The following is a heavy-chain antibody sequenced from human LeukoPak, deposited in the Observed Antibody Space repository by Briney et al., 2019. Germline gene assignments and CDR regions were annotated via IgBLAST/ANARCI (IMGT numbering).Heavy chain of an antibody. CDR2: IQYDGSKK. D-gene: IGHD3-10*01. J-gene: IGHJ4*02. Sequence: GGSLRLSCVASGFTSSSNGMHWVRQAPGKGLEWVTFIQYDGSKKYYADSVKGRFTISRDNSKNTLYLEMNSLRAEDTAVYYCAKDIGSYYDYWGQGILVTVSS. CDR1: GFTSSSNG. V-gene: IGHV3-30*02. CDR3: AKDIGSYYDY.